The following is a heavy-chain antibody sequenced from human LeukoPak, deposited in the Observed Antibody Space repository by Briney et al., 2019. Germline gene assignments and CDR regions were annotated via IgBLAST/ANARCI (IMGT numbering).Heavy chain of an antibody. Sequence: ASVKVSCKASGYPVTSYDINWVRQATGQGLEWMGWMNPNSGNTGYAQKFQGRVTMTRNTSISTAYMELSSLRSEDTAVYYCARVVSGWYVSDYYYYMDVWGKGTTVTVSS. CDR1: GYPVTSYD. CDR2: MNPNSGNT. D-gene: IGHD6-19*01. CDR3: ARVVSGWYVSDYYYYMDV. J-gene: IGHJ6*03. V-gene: IGHV1-8*01.